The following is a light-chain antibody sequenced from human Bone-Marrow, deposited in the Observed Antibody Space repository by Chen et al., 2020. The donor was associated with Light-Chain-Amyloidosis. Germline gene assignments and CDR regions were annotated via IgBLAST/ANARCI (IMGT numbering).Light chain of an antibody. CDR3: QSADSSGTYEVI. V-gene: IGLV3-25*03. Sequence: SYELPQQPSVPVAPSQTDRIPCTGDELPTKYAYWYQQKTGQAPVLVIHRDTERPSGISERFSGSSSGTTATLNISGVQAEDEADYHCQSADSSGTYEVIFGGGTKLTVL. CDR2: RDT. J-gene: IGLJ2*01. CDR1: ELPTKY.